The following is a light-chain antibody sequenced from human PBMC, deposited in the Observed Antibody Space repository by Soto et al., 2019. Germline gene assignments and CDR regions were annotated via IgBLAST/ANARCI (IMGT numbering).Light chain of an antibody. CDR2: EVS. CDR3: NSYTSSNPIYV. Sequence: QSVLTQPSSLSGSPGQSITISCTGTISDVGDYNFVSWYQQHPGKAPKLMIYEVSHRPSGVSNRFSGSKSGNTASLTISGLQADDEADYYCNSYTSSNPIYVFGTGTKVTVL. J-gene: IGLJ1*01. V-gene: IGLV2-14*01. CDR1: ISDVGDYNF.